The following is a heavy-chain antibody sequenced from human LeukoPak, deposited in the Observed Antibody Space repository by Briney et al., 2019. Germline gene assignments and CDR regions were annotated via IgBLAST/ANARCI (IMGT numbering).Heavy chain of an antibody. V-gene: IGHV4-61*02. CDR3: ARSEQWLVFDY. CDR2: IYTSGST. D-gene: IGHD6-19*01. CDR1: GGSISSGSYY. Sequence: SETLSLTCTVSGGSISSGSYYWSWIRQPAGKGLEWIGRIYTSGSTNYNPSLKSRVTISVDTSKNQFSLKLSSVTAADTAVYYCARSEQWLVFDYWGQGTLVTVSS. J-gene: IGHJ4*02.